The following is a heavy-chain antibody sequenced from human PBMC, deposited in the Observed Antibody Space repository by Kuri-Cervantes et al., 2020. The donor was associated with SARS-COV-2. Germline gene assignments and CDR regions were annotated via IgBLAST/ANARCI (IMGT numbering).Heavy chain of an antibody. Sequence: SETLSLTCTASGGSISSYYWSWIRQPAGKGLEWIGRIYTSGSTNYNPSLKSRVTMSVDTSKNQFSLKLSSVTAADTAVYYCARSPRLGYCSGGSCDWGSYYGMDVWGQGTTVTVSS. CDR3: ARSPRLGYCSGGSCDWGSYYGMDV. J-gene: IGHJ6*02. V-gene: IGHV4-4*07. CDR2: IYTSGST. D-gene: IGHD2-15*01. CDR1: GGSISSYY.